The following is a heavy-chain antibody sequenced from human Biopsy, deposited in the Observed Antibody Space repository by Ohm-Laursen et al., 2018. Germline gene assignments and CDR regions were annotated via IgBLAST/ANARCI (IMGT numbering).Heavy chain of an antibody. CDR2: IYYSGST. CDR3: AGRPWPNAFDI. V-gene: IGHV4-61*01. CDR1: GGSVSSGSYY. D-gene: IGHD5-12*01. J-gene: IGHJ3*02. Sequence: TLSLTCTVSGGSVSSGSYYWSWIRQPPGKGLEWIGYIYYSGSTNYNPSLKSRVTISVDTSRNQFSLKLSSVTAADTAVYYCAGRPWPNAFDIWGQGTTVTVSS.